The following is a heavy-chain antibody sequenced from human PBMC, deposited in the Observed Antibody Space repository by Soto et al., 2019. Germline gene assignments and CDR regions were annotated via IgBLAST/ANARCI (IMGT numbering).Heavy chain of an antibody. CDR3: ARDQAAAGRLRYWFDP. J-gene: IGHJ5*02. CDR2: IWYDGSNK. CDR1: GFTFSSYG. D-gene: IGHD6-13*01. Sequence: VGSLRLSCAASGFTFSSYGMHWVRQAPGKGLEWVAVIWYDGSNKYYADSVKGRFTISRDNSKNTLYLQMNSLRAEDTAVYYCARDQAAAGRLRYWFDPWGQGTLVTVSS. V-gene: IGHV3-33*01.